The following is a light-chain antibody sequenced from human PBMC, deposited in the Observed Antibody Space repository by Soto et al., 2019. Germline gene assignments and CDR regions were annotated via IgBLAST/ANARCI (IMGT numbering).Light chain of an antibody. CDR3: IQTLKIPLT. V-gene: IGKV2-28*01. CDR1: XXLLHSNGYNY. J-gene: IGKJ4*02. Sequence: EIVLTDPPPPLXVTPGEXACXSXXXXXXLLHSNGYNYVDWWVQKPGWAAHLLINSVSNRAAGVADRFSSSRSGSDFTLKISRVETEDDGLYYCIQTLKIPLTFG. CDR2: SVS.